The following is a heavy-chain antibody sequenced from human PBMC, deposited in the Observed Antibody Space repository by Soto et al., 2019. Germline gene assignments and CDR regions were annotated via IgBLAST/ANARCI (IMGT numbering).Heavy chain of an antibody. Sequence: QVQLVESGGGVVQPGRSLRLSCAASGFTFSSYAMHWVRQAPGKGLEWVAVISYDGSNKYYADSVKGRFTISRDNSKNTLYLQMIILRAEDTAVYYCARCLLTGFYYGMDVWGQGTTVTVSS. CDR1: GFTFSSYA. CDR3: ARCLLTGFYYGMDV. J-gene: IGHJ6*02. D-gene: IGHD4-4*01. CDR2: ISYDGSNK. V-gene: IGHV3-30-3*01.